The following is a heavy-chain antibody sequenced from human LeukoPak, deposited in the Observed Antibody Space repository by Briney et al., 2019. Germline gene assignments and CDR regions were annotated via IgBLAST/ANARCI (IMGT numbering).Heavy chain of an antibody. J-gene: IGHJ4*02. CDR1: GDSISSYY. V-gene: IGHV4-59*01. Sequence: SETLSLTCTVSGDSISSYYWSWIRQPPGKGLEWIGYIYYSGSTNYNPSLESRVTISVDTSKNQFSLKLNSVTAADTAVYYCVRNGYYSVDYWGQGTLVTVSS. CDR3: VRNGYYSVDY. CDR2: IYYSGST. D-gene: IGHD3-22*01.